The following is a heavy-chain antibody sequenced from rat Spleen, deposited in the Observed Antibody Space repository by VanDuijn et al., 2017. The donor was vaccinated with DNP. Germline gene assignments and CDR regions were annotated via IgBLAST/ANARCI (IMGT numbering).Heavy chain of an antibody. Sequence: EVQLVESGGGLVQPGRSLKLSCAAAGFSFSNYNMAWVRQAPKKGLEWVATITTSDGSTYYPDSVKGRCTISRDNTKSILFLQVDSLRSEDTATYYCTTGYSRRFAYWGQGTLVTVSS. J-gene: IGHJ3*01. CDR2: ITTSDGST. CDR3: TTGYSRRFAY. D-gene: IGHD1-2*01. CDR1: GFSFSNYN. V-gene: IGHV5-27*01.